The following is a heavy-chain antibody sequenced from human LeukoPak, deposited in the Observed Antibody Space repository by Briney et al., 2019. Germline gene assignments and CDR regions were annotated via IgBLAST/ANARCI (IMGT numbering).Heavy chain of an antibody. Sequence: GGSLRLSCAASGFTFSSYGMHWVRQAPGKGLERVAVIWYDGSNKYYADSVKGRFTISRDNSKNTLYLQVNSLRAEDTAVYYCARDRDIVVVPAALGWFDPWGQGTLVTVSS. V-gene: IGHV3-33*01. CDR3: ARDRDIVVVPAALGWFDP. D-gene: IGHD2-2*01. J-gene: IGHJ5*02. CDR2: IWYDGSNK. CDR1: GFTFSSYG.